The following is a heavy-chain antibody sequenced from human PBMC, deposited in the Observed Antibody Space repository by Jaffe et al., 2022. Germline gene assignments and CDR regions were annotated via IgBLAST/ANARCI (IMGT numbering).Heavy chain of an antibody. Sequence: QVQLQESGPGLVKPSETLSLTCTVSGGSVSSGSYYWSWIRQPPGKGLEWIGYIYYSGSTNYNPSLKSRVTISVDTSKNQFSLKLSSVTAADTAVYYCAREPLSGYDFAWAGEVNYFDYWGQGTLVTVSS. CDR1: GGSVSSGSYY. CDR3: AREPLSGYDFAWAGEVNYFDY. J-gene: IGHJ4*02. V-gene: IGHV4-61*01. CDR2: IYYSGST. D-gene: IGHD5-12*01.